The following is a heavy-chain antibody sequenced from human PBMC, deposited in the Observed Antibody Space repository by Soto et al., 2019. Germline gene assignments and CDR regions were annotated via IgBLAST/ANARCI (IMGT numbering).Heavy chain of an antibody. D-gene: IGHD3-10*01. Sequence: QITLKESGPTVVKPTQTLTLTCTFSGFSLNTASGVGVGWIRQPPGKALEWLALVYWDDDKRYSPSLKSRLTITKDPSKNQVVLTMTNMDPVDTASYYCARAQWCGDPFDYWGQGTLVTVSS. CDR3: ARAQWCGDPFDY. V-gene: IGHV2-5*02. CDR1: GFSLNTASGVG. J-gene: IGHJ4*02. CDR2: VYWDDDK.